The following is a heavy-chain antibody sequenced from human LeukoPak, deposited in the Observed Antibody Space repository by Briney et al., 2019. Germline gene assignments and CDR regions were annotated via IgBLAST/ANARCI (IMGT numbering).Heavy chain of an antibody. CDR1: GFTFSSYS. Sequence: PGGSLRLSCAASGFTFSSYSMNWVSQAPGKGLEWVSYITTRSATYYTDSVKGRFTISRDNAKDSVYLQMNSLRADDTAVYYCARVRGAGLQYYYMDVWGKGTTVTVSS. J-gene: IGHJ6*03. D-gene: IGHD1-26*01. CDR3: ARVRGAGLQYYYMDV. CDR2: ITTRSAT. V-gene: IGHV3-48*01.